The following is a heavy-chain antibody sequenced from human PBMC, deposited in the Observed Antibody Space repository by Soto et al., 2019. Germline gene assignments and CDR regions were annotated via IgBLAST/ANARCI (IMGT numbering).Heavy chain of an antibody. D-gene: IGHD3-9*01. CDR1: GGTFSSYA. CDR3: ARGEDMLTGFF. V-gene: IGHV1-69*01. Sequence: QVQLVQSGAEVKKPGSSVKVSCKASGGTFSSYAISWVRRAPGQGLEWMGGIIPIFGTANYAQKFQGRLTITADESTRTVYMELSSVRSEDTAVYYCARGEDMLTGFFWGQGTQVTVSS. J-gene: IGHJ4*02. CDR2: IIPIFGTA.